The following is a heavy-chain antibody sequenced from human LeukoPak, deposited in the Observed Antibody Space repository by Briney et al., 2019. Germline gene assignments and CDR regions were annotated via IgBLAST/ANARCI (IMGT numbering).Heavy chain of an antibody. J-gene: IGHJ4*02. D-gene: IGHD3-22*01. V-gene: IGHV3-23*01. CDR3: AKDVISIYDSSGYYDN. CDR2: ISGSGGST. Sequence: RPGGSLRLSCAASGFTFSSYAMSWVRQAPGKGLQWVSIISGSGGSTYYADSVKGRFTISRDNSKNTLYLQMNSLRAEDTAVYYCAKDVISIYDSSGYYDNWGQGTLVTVSS. CDR1: GFTFSSYA.